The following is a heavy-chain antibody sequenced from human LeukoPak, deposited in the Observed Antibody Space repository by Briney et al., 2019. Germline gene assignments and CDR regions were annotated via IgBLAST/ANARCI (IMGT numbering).Heavy chain of an antibody. CDR3: ARGTRSGFNWFDP. Sequence: SETLSLTCTVSGGSISSGGYYWSWIRQPPGKGLEWIGYIYHSGSTYYNPSLKSRVTISVDRSKNQFSLKLSSVTAADTAVYYCARGTRSGFNWFDPWGQGTLVTVSS. CDR1: GGSISSGGYY. D-gene: IGHD3-3*01. CDR2: IYHSGST. J-gene: IGHJ5*02. V-gene: IGHV4-30-2*01.